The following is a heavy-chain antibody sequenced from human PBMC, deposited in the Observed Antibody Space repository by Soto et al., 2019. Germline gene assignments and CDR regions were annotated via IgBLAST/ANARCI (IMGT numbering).Heavy chain of an antibody. J-gene: IGHJ1*01. Sequence: ASVKVSCRASGYTFTSYGISGVRQAPGRGLEWMGWISAYNGNTNYAQKLQGRVTMTTDTSTSTAYMELRSLRSDDTAVYYCARDNLAVARTYSVEGYFQHCGQGTLVTVSS. CDR1: GYTFTSYG. CDR3: ARDNLAVARTYSVEGYFQH. CDR2: ISAYNGNT. V-gene: IGHV1-18*04. D-gene: IGHD6-19*01.